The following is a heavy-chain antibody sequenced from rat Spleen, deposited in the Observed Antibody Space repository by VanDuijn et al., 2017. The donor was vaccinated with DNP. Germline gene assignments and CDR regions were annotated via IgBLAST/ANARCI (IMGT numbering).Heavy chain of an antibody. J-gene: IGHJ4*01. CDR3: ARHGIYYYSSYPSYAMDA. Sequence: EVQLVESGGGLVQPGRSLKLSCAASGFTFSNYGMAWVRQAPKEGLEWVATISYDGSSTYYRDSVNGRFTISRDNAKSTLHLQMDSLRSEDTATYYCARHGIYYYSSYPSYAMDAWGQGTSVTVSS. CDR2: ISYDGSST. V-gene: IGHV5-7*01. CDR1: GFTFSNYG. D-gene: IGHD1-2*01.